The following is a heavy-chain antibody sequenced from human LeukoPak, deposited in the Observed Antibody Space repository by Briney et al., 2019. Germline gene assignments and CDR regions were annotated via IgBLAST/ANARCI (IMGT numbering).Heavy chain of an antibody. V-gene: IGHV4-34*01. J-gene: IGHJ4*02. CDR1: GGSFSGYY. D-gene: IGHD4-17*01. CDR3: ARAATVTTGDFDY. Sequence: PSETLSLTCAVYGGSFSGYYWSWIRQPPGKGLEWIGEINHSGSTNYNPSLKSRVTISVDTSKNQFSLKLSSVTAADTAVYYCARAATVTTGDFDYWGQGTLVTVSS. CDR2: INHSGST.